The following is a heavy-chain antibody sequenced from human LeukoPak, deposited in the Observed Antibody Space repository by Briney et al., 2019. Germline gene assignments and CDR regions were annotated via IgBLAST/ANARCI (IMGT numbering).Heavy chain of an antibody. CDR3: ARRRLDTAYGGYYYYYYMDV. V-gene: IGHV4-4*02. CDR1: GGSISSSNW. CDR2: IYHSGST. Sequence: SGTLSLTCAVSGGSISSSNWWSWVRQPPGKGLEWIGEIYHSGSTNYNPSLKSRVTISVDKSKNQFSLKLSSVTAADTAVYYCARRRLDTAYGGYYYYYYMDVWGKGTTVTVSS. J-gene: IGHJ6*03. D-gene: IGHD5-18*01.